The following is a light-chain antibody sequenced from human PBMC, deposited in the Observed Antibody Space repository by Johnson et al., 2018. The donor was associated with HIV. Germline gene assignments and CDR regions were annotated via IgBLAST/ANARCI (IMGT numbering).Light chain of an antibody. CDR3: GTWDSSLSAGV. CDR2: DNN. V-gene: IGLV1-51*01. CDR1: SSNIGNNY. J-gene: IGLJ1*01. Sequence: QSVLTQPPSVSAAPGQRVTNSCSGSSSNIGNNYVSWYQQLPGTAPKLLIYDNNKRPSGIPDRFSGSKSGTSATLVITGLQPGDEADYYCGTWDSSLSAGVFGTGTKVTVL.